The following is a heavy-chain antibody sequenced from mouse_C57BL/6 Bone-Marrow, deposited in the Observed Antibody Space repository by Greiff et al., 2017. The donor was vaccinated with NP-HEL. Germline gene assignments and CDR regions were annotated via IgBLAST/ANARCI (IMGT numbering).Heavy chain of an antibody. CDR1: GYTFTSYW. J-gene: IGHJ2*01. D-gene: IGHD1-1*01. V-gene: IGHV1-52*01. Sequence: QVQLQQPGAELVRPGSSVKLSCKASGYTFTSYWMHWVKQRPIQGLEWIGNIDPSDSETPYNQKFKDKATLTVDKSSSTAYMQLSSLTSEDSAVYYCARDYYGSSYQYYFDYWGQGTTLTVSS. CDR3: ARDYYGSSYQYYFDY. CDR2: IDPSDSET.